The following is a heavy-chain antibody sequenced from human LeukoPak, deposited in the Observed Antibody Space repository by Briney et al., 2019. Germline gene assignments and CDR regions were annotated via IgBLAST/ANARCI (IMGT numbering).Heavy chain of an antibody. V-gene: IGHV1-18*01. CDR3: ARVGLLTGYYFFDY. Sequence: ASVKVSCKTSGYTFSSYGITWVRQAPGQGLEWVGWIRGDNGDTNYAQKLQGRVTMTTDTSTSTAYMELRSLGSDETAVYYCARVGLLTGYYFFDYWGQGTLVTVSS. CDR1: GYTFSSYG. J-gene: IGHJ4*02. D-gene: IGHD3-9*01. CDR2: IRGDNGDT.